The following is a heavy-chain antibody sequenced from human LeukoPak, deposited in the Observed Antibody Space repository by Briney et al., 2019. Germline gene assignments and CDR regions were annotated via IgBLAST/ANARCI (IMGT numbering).Heavy chain of an antibody. V-gene: IGHV1-2*02. Sequence: ASVKVSCKASGYTFTGNYMHWVRQAPGQGLEWMGWINPNSGGTNYAQKFQGRVTMSRDTSIGTAYMELNRLRSDDTAVYYCARGSYDSSDFEYFHHWGQGTLVTVSS. CDR1: GYTFTGNY. J-gene: IGHJ1*01. CDR3: ARGSYDSSDFEYFHH. D-gene: IGHD3-22*01. CDR2: INPNSGGT.